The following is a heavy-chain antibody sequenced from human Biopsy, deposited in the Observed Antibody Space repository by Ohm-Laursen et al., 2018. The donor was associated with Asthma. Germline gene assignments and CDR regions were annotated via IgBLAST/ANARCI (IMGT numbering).Heavy chain of an antibody. CDR1: GYNFISFA. CDR3: ARGGYYGDRRYHDGMDV. CDR2: LSPMIGRA. Sequence: VASVKVSCKASGYNFISFAIHWVRQAPGQRLEWMGGLSPMIGRANYAQKFQGRVTITADESTSTAYMELSSLRADDTAVYYCARGGYYGDRRYHDGMDVWGQGTTVTVSS. D-gene: IGHD4-17*01. J-gene: IGHJ6*02. V-gene: IGHV1-69*13.